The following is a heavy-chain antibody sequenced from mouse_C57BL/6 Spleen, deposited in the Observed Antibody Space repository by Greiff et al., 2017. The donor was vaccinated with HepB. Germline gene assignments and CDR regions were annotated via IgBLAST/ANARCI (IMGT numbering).Heavy chain of an antibody. V-gene: IGHV5-12*01. CDR1: GFTFSDYY. J-gene: IGHJ1*03. Sequence: EVKVVESGGGLVQPGGSLKLSCAASGFTFSDYYMYWVRQTPEKRLEWVAYISNGGGSTYYPDTVKGRFTISRDNAKNTLYLQMSRLKSEDTAMYYCARFYYRYFDVWGTGTTVTVSS. CDR3: ARFYYRYFDV. CDR2: ISNGGGST.